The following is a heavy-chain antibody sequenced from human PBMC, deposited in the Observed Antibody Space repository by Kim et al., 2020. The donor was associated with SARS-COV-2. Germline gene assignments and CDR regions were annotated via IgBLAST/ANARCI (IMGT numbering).Heavy chain of an antibody. V-gene: IGHV3-23*01. D-gene: IGHD1-20*01. Sequence: GGSLRLSCAASGFTFSSYAMSWVRQAPGKGLEWVSAISGSGGSTYYADSVKGRFTISRDNSKNTLYLQMNSLRAEDTAVYYCATQLLLTGITYWYFDLWGRGTLVTVSS. CDR3: ATQLLLTGITYWYFDL. CDR1: GFTFSSYA. J-gene: IGHJ2*01. CDR2: ISGSGGST.